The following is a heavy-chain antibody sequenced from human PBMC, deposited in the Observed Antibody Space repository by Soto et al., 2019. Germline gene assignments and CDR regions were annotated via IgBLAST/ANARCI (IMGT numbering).Heavy chain of an antibody. Sequence: SETLSLTCAVSGGSISSGGYSWSWIRQPPGKGLEWIGYIYHSGSTYYNPSLKSRVTISVDRSKNQFSLKLSSVTAADTAVYYCARDLSYYDFWSGSNNWFDPWGQGTLVTVSS. CDR2: IYHSGST. J-gene: IGHJ5*02. D-gene: IGHD3-3*01. CDR1: GGSISSGGYS. CDR3: ARDLSYYDFWSGSNNWFDP. V-gene: IGHV4-30-2*01.